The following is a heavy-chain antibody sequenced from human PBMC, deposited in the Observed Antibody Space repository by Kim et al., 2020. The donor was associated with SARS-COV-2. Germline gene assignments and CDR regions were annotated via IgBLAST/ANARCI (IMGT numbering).Heavy chain of an antibody. D-gene: IGHD5-18*01. CDR2: ISYDGSNK. CDR3: ARGIQLWSLTE. Sequence: GGSLRLSCAASGFTFSSYAMHWVRQAPGKGLEWVAVISYDGSNKYYADSVKGRFTISRDNSKNTLYLQMNSLRAEDTAVYYCARGIQLWSLTEWGQGTLVTVSS. V-gene: IGHV3-30-3*01. J-gene: IGHJ4*02. CDR1: GFTFSSYA.